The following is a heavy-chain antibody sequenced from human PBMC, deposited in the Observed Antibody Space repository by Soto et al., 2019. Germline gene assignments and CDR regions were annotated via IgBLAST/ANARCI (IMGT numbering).Heavy chain of an antibody. V-gene: IGHV3-48*01. D-gene: IGHD6-6*01. CDR3: ARYPYLYSSSSSGFDAFDI. J-gene: IGHJ3*02. CDR1: GFTFSSYS. CDR2: ISSSSSTI. Sequence: SLRLSCAASGFTFSSYSMNWVRQAPGKGLEWVSYISSSSSTIYYADSVKGRFTISRDNAKNSLYLQMNSLRAEDTAVYYCARYPYLYSSSSSGFDAFDIWGQGTMVTV.